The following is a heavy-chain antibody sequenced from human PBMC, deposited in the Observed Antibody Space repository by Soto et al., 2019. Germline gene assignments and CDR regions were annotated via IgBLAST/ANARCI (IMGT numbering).Heavy chain of an antibody. Sequence: PGGSLRLSCAASGFKFDEYDMHWVRQAQGKGLGWVSGINWNSGTSGYADSVKGRFTISRDKAKNSLYLQLNSLRAEDTAVYYCAREGALNPFSSWGQGALVTVSS. CDR3: AREGALNPFSS. CDR1: GFKFDEYD. J-gene: IGHJ5*02. CDR2: INWNSGTS. V-gene: IGHV3-9*01.